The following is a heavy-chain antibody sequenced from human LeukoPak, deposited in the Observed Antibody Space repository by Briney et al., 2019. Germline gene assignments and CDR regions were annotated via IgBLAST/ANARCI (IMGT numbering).Heavy chain of an antibody. V-gene: IGHV4-39*01. D-gene: IGHD5-18*01. J-gene: IGHJ4*02. Sequence: SETLSLTCTVSGGSISSNAYYWGWIRQPPGKGLEWIGSIFYSGDTFYEPSLKGRVTISADASKNQLSLKMNFETAADTAIYYCGRHGGNSYGFLFFDYWGQGTLVSVFS. CDR2: IFYSGDT. CDR3: GRHGGNSYGFLFFDY. CDR1: GGSISSNAYY.